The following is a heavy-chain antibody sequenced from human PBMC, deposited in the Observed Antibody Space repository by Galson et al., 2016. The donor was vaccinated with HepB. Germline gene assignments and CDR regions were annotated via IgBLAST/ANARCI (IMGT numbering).Heavy chain of an antibody. CDR1: GFTFREYW. CDR2: IDSDGSDT. D-gene: IGHD3-10*01. Sequence: SLRLSCAASGFTFREYWMHWVRQAPGKGLVWVSRIDSDGSDTRYADSVKGRFTISRDNAKNRLYLLMNSLRVEDTGIYYCARLVGSGTYYRDYWGQGTLVTVSS. J-gene: IGHJ4*02. V-gene: IGHV3-74*01. CDR3: ARLVGSGTYYRDY.